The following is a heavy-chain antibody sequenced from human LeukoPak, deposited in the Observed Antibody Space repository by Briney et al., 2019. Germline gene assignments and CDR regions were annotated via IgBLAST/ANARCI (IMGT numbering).Heavy chain of an antibody. CDR1: GGSISSYY. J-gene: IGHJ4*02. Sequence: SETLSLTCTVSGGSISSYYWSWIRQPPGKGLEWIGYIYYSGSTSYNPSLKSRVTISVDTSKNQFSLKLSSVTAADTAVYYCARGSEGLRLGELSFLFDYWGQGTLVTVSS. D-gene: IGHD3-16*02. CDR2: IYYSGST. CDR3: ARGSEGLRLGELSFLFDY. V-gene: IGHV4-59*01.